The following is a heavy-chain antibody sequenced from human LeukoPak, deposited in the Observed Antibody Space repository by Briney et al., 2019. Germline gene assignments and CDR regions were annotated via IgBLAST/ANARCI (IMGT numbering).Heavy chain of an antibody. Sequence: GGSLRLSCAASGFTFSSYAMHWVRQAPGKGLEWVAVISYDGSNKYYADSVKGRFTISRDNAKNSLYLQMNSLRAEDTAVYYCAKDRSLKSSTSCPDYWGQGTLVTVSS. CDR3: AKDRSLKSSTSCPDY. CDR1: GFTFSSYA. V-gene: IGHV3-30-3*01. CDR2: ISYDGSNK. D-gene: IGHD2-2*01. J-gene: IGHJ4*02.